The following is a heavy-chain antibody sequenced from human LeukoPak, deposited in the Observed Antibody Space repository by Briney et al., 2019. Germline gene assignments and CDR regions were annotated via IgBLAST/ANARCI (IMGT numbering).Heavy chain of an antibody. CDR3: ARHGASGSYLYYFDY. V-gene: IGHV4-59*08. Sequence: SETLSLTCTVSGGSISGYYWTWIRQLPGKGLEWIGYIYNSGITNYNPSLKSRVTVSVDTSKNQFSLRLTSVTAADTAVYFCARHGASGSYLYYFDYWGQGTLVTVSS. J-gene: IGHJ4*02. CDR2: IYNSGIT. CDR1: GGSISGYY. D-gene: IGHD1-26*01.